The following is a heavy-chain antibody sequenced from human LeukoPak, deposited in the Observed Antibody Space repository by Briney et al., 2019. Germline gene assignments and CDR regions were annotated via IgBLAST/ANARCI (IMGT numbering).Heavy chain of an antibody. CDR1: GGSISSSSYY. D-gene: IGHD3-22*01. V-gene: IGHV4-39*01. Sequence: PSETLSLTCTVSGGSISSSSYYWGWIRQPPGKGLEWIGSVHYNGSTYYNPSLKSRVTISVDTSKNQFSLKLSSVTAADTAVYYCGGRSDSSGLYGGQGTLVTVS. J-gene: IGHJ4*02. CDR3: GGRSDSSGLY. CDR2: VHYNGST.